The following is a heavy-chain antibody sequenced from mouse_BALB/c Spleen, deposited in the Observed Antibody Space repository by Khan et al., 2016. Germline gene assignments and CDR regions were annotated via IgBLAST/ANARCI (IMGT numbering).Heavy chain of an antibody. CDR3: ARESHYYGSSYYIDY. D-gene: IGHD1-1*01. CDR2: ISYSGST. V-gene: IGHV3-2*02. CDR1: GYSITSDYA. J-gene: IGHJ2*01. Sequence: EVQLQESGPGLVKPSQSLSLTCTVTGYSITSDYAWNWIRQFPGNKLEWMGYISYSGSTSYNPSLKSRISITRDTSKNQFFLQLNSVTTKDTATDYGARESHYYGSSYYIDYWGKGTTLTVSS.